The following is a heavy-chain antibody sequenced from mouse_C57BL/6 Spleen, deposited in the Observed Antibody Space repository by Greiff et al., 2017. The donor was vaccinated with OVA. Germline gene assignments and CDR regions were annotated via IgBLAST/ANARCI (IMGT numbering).Heavy chain of an antibody. CDR1: GFSLTSYG. D-gene: IGHD2-5*01. CDR3: AKRGDSNYPYYWYFEV. Sequence: VKVVESGPGLVAPSQSLSITCTVSGFSLTSYGVDWVRQPPGKGLEWLGVIWGGGSTNYNSALMSRLSISKANSKSQVFIKMNRLQTDDTAMYYCAKRGDSNYPYYWYFEVWGTGTTVTVSS. V-gene: IGHV2-9*01. J-gene: IGHJ1*03. CDR2: IWGGGST.